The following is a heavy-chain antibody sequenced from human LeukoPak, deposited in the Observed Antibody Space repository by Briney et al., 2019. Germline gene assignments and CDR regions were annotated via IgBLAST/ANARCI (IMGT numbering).Heavy chain of an antibody. CDR2: INHSGST. CDR3: ASLEHYYDSSAPRFDY. D-gene: IGHD3-22*01. Sequence: SETLSLTCAVYGGSFSGYYWSWIRQPPGKGLEWIGEINHSGSTNYNPSLKSRVTISVDTSKNQFSLKLSSVTAADTAVYYCASLEHYYDSSAPRFDYWGQGTLVTVSS. CDR1: GGSFSGYY. V-gene: IGHV4-34*01. J-gene: IGHJ4*02.